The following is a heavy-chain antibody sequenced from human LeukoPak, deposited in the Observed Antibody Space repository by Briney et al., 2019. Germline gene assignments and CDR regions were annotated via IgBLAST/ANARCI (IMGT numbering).Heavy chain of an antibody. J-gene: IGHJ4*02. D-gene: IGHD3-22*01. CDR1: GFTFSSYW. CDR3: ARSYYYDSSGYYY. V-gene: IGHV3-11*01. Sequence: GGSLRLSCAASGFTFSSYWMSWIRQAPGKGLEWVSYISSSGSTIYYADSVKGRFTISRDNAKNSLYLQMNSLRAEDTAVYYCARSYYYDSSGYYYWGQGTLVTVSS. CDR2: ISSSGSTI.